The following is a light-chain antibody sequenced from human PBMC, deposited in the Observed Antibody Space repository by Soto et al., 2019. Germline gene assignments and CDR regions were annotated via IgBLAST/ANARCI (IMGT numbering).Light chain of an antibody. CDR1: QDIRKY. Sequence: IQMTQSPSSLSASVGDRVTITCQATQDIRKYLNWYQQKPGKAPKLLIYDASSLETGVPSRFSGSGSGTDFTLTISSLQPEDFATYYCQQYGSSPVTFGQGTKVEIK. J-gene: IGKJ1*01. V-gene: IGKV1-33*01. CDR2: DAS. CDR3: QQYGSSPVT.